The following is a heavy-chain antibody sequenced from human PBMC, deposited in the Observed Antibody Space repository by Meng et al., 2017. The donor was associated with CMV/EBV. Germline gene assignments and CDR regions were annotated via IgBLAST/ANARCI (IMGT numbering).Heavy chain of an antibody. J-gene: IGHJ4*02. D-gene: IGHD1-26*01. CDR2: IYHSGST. CDR3: ARVGGSLPDY. Sequence: SETLSLTCTVSGYSISSGYYWGWIRQPPGKGLVWIGSIYHSGSTYYNPSLNIRVTISVDTSKNQFSLELGSVTAADTAVYYCARVGGSLPDYWGQGTLVTVSS. CDR1: GYSISSGYY. V-gene: IGHV4-38-2*02.